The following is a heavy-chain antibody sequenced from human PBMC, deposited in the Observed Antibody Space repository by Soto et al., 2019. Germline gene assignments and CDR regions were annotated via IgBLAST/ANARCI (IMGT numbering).Heavy chain of an antibody. V-gene: IGHV2-5*02. J-gene: IGHJ4*02. CDR2: IYWDDDK. D-gene: IGHD3-10*01. CDR1: GFSLSTSGVG. CDR3: AHRVPQSNYYGSGSYSRTFTPDDFVY. Sequence: SGPTLVNPTQTLTLTCTFSGFSLSTSGVGVGWIRQPPGKALEWLALIYWDDDKRYSPSLKSRLTITKDTSKNQVVLTMTNMDPVDTATYYCAHRVPQSNYYGSGSYSRTFTPDDFVYRRQGTLVTGSS.